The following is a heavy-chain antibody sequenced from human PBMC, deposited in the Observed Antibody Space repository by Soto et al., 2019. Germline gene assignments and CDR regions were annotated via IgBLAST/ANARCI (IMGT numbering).Heavy chain of an antibody. J-gene: IGHJ4*02. V-gene: IGHV3-7*05. D-gene: IGHD2-8*01. CDR2: INQNGSER. CDR3: ATDMLDF. CDR1: GFMFSSYW. Sequence: EVELVESGGGLVQPGGSLRLSCAATGFMFSSYWMTWVRQAPGQGLEWVANINQNGSERYYVDSVEGRFTISRDNAKNSVFLQMENLRVEDTAMYYCATDMLDFWGQGTLVSVSS.